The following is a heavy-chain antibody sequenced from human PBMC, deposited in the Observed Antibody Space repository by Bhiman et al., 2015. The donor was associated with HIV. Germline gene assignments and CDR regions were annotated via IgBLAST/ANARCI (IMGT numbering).Heavy chain of an antibody. CDR3: AKDYIFAYFQH. J-gene: IGHJ1*01. V-gene: IGHV3-30*02. Sequence: QVQLVESGGGVVQPGGSLRLSCAASGFTFSTSGMHWVRQAPGKGLEWVAFIRYDGTTKDYADSVKGRFTISRDNSKNTVYLQMNSLRPEDTAMYSCAKDYIFAYFQHWGQGTLVTVSS. CDR2: IRYDGTTK. CDR1: GFTFSTSG. D-gene: IGHD2-21*01.